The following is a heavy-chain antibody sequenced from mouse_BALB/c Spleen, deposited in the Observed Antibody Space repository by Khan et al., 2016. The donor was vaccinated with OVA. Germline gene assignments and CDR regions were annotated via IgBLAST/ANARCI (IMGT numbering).Heavy chain of an antibody. CDR2: INPSTGYT. CDR1: GYTFTKYW. Sequence: QVQLKQSGAELAKPGASVKLSCTASGYTFTKYWMHWVKQRPGQGLEWIGYINPSTGYTYYNQKFKDQVTLSADKSSNTAYLQLSSLTSEDSAIYYGIYNGGSSAGLTYWGQGTLVTVSA. CDR3: IYNGGSSAGLTY. J-gene: IGHJ3*01. V-gene: IGHV1-7*01. D-gene: IGHD1-1*01.